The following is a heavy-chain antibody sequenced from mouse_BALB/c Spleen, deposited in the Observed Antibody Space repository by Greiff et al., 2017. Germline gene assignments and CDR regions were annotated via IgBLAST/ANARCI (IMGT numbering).Heavy chain of an antibody. CDR1: GFSLTSYG. Sequence: VKLVESGPGLVAPSQSLSITCTVSGFSLTSYGVHWVRQPPGKGLEWLGVIWAGGSTNYNSALMSRLSISKDNSKSQVFLKMNSLQTDDTAMYYCARVDGYYLLDYWGQGTSVTVSS. D-gene: IGHD2-3*01. V-gene: IGHV2-9*02. J-gene: IGHJ4*01. CDR2: IWAGGST. CDR3: ARVDGYYLLDY.